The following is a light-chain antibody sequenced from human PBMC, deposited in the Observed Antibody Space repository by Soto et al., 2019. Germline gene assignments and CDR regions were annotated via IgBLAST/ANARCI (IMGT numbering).Light chain of an antibody. CDR2: EVS. CDR3: SSYTSSSTPYV. Sequence: QSALTQRASVPGSPGQSITISCTGTSSDVGGYNYVSWYQQHPGKAPKLMIYEVSNRPSGVSNRFSGSKSGNTASLTISGLQAEDEADYYCSSYTSSSTPYVFGTGTKLTVL. CDR1: SSDVGGYNY. V-gene: IGLV2-14*01. J-gene: IGLJ1*01.